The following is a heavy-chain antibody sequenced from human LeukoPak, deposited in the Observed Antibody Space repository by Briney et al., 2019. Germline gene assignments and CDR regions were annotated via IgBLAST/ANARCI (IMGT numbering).Heavy chain of an antibody. J-gene: IGHJ4*02. D-gene: IGHD2-2*01. CDR1: GFTFSSYV. CDR2: VSGSGGST. Sequence: PGGSLRLSCATSGFTFSSYVMSWVRQAPGKGLEWVSAVSGSGGSTYYADSVKGRFTMYRDNSKNTLYLKMNSLRAEDTAVYYCAKGGWLGYCSSTSCYWGFDYWGQRTLVTVSS. V-gene: IGHV3-23*01. CDR3: AKGGWLGYCSSTSCYWGFDY.